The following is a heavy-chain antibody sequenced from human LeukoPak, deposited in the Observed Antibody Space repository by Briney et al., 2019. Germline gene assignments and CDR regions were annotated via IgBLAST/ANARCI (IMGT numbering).Heavy chain of an antibody. CDR1: GFTFSSYA. Sequence: PGGSLRLSCAASGFTFSSYAMSWVRQAPGKGLEWVSAISGSGGSTYYADSVKGRFTISRDNSKNTLYLQMNSLRAEDTAVYYCAKDLLDSSGWYVDSYWGQGTLVTVSS. CDR3: AKDLLDSSGWYVDSY. D-gene: IGHD6-19*01. V-gene: IGHV3-23*01. CDR2: ISGSGGST. J-gene: IGHJ4*02.